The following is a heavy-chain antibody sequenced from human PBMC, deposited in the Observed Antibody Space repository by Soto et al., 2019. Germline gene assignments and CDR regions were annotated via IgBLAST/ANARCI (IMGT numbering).Heavy chain of an antibody. CDR2: IYSGGST. CDR1: GGSISQYY. Sequence: QVQLQESGPGLVKPSETLSLSCGVSGGSISQYYWSWIRQPAGKGLGWVGRIYSGGSTRYKPSLVCRVTKSEDTSKNTYSRKLSSLTAADTAVYYCARGPGGFGDFSLDYWGQGTLVTVSS. J-gene: IGHJ4*02. CDR3: ARGPGGFGDFSLDY. D-gene: IGHD3-10*01. V-gene: IGHV4-4*07.